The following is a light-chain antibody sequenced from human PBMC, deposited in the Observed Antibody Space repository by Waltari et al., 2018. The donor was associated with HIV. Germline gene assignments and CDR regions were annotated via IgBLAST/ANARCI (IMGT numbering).Light chain of an antibody. V-gene: IGLV1-47*01. J-gene: IGLJ3*02. CDR2: RNN. Sequence: QSVLTQPPSASGTPGQRVTISCSGSSSNIGRNYVYWYQQLPGTAPKLLIYRNNYRPSGVPDRFSGSKSGTSVSLAISGLRSEDEADYYCATWDDNLSGWVFGGGTKLTVL. CDR1: SSNIGRNY. CDR3: ATWDDNLSGWV.